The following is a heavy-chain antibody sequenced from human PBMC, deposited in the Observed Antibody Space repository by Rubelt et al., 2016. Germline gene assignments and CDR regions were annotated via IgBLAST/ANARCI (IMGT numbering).Heavy chain of an antibody. CDR3: TRGGYVSFDH. D-gene: IGHD5-12*01. CDR2: INGDGSST. Sequence: GSLRLSCEASGFTFSSYSMHWVRQDPGKGLVWVSRINGDGSSTSYADSVKDRFTISRDNAKNTLYLQMNSLRAEDTAVYYCTRGGYVSFDHWGQGALVTVSS. CDR1: GFTFSSYS. J-gene: IGHJ4*02. V-gene: IGHV3-74*01.